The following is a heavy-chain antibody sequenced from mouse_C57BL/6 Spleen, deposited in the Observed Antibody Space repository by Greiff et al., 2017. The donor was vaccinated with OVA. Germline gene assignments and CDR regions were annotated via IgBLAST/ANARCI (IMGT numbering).Heavy chain of an antibody. CDR2: IDPEDGDT. J-gene: IGHJ3*01. Sequence: EVQLQQSGAELVRPGASVKLSCTASGFNIKDYYMHWVKQRPEQGLEWIGRIDPEDGDTEYAPKFQGKATMTADTSSNTAYLQLSSLTSEDTAVYYCTKDSSGSWFAYWGQGTLVTVSA. CDR1: GFNIKDYY. V-gene: IGHV14-1*01. D-gene: IGHD3-2*02. CDR3: TKDSSGSWFAY.